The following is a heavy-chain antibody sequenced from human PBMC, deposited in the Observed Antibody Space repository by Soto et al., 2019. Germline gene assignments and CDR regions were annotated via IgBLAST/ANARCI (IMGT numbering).Heavy chain of an antibody. V-gene: IGHV1-69*12. Sequence: QVQLVQSGAEVKKPGSSVKVSCKASGGTFGSYAISWVRQAPGQGLEWMGGIIPIFGTANYAQKFQGRVTITADESTSTAYMELSSLRSEDTAVYYCARDSPYYYDSSGYGYYFDYWGQGTLVTVSS. CDR3: ARDSPYYYDSSGYGYYFDY. CDR2: IIPIFGTA. J-gene: IGHJ4*02. D-gene: IGHD3-22*01. CDR1: GGTFGSYA.